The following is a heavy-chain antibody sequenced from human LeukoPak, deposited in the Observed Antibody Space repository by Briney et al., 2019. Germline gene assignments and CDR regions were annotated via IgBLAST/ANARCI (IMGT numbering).Heavy chain of an antibody. D-gene: IGHD3-22*01. CDR2: IYYSGST. J-gene: IGHJ3*02. CDR3: ARHFTYYYDSSGYPRDAFDI. CDR1: GGSISGYY. V-gene: IGHV4-59*08. Sequence: PSETLSLTCTVSGGSISGYYWSWIRQSPGKGPVWIGYIYYSGSTNYNPSLKSRVTISEDMSKNQFSLKLSSVTAADTALYYCARHFTYYYDSSGYPRDAFDIWGQGTMVTVSS.